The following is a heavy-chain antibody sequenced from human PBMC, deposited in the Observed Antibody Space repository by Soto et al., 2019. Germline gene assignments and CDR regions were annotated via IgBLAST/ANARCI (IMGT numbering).Heavy chain of an antibody. J-gene: IGHJ6*02. CDR3: ARCGGSWPRNYYYGMDV. CDR2: IGTAGDT. V-gene: IGHV3-13*04. D-gene: IGHD2-15*01. CDR1: GFTFSSYD. Sequence: GGSLRLSCAASGFTFSSYDMHWVRQAPGKSLEWVSAIGTAGDTYYPGSVKGRFTISRENAKNSLYLQMNSLRAGDTAVYYCARCGGSWPRNYYYGMDVWGQGTTVTVSS.